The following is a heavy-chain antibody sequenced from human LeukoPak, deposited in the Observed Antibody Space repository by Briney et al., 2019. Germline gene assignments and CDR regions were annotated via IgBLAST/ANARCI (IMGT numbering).Heavy chain of an antibody. J-gene: IGHJ4*02. Sequence: GGSLRLSCEGSGFTFRTYWMTWVRQAPGKGLEWVANIKQDGSEKYYVDSVKGRFTISRDNAQNSLYLQMDSLRAEDTAVYYCARPRDSGWSKTWDYWGQGTLVTVSS. V-gene: IGHV3-7*03. CDR1: GFTFRTYW. D-gene: IGHD6-13*01. CDR3: ARPRDSGWSKTWDY. CDR2: IKQDGSEK.